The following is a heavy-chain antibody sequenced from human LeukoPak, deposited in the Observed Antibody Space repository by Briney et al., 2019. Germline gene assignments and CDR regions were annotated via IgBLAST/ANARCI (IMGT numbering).Heavy chain of an antibody. Sequence: ASVKVSCKASGGTFSSYAISWVRQAPGQGLEWLGGITLIFGTANYAQKFQGRVTITTDESTSTAYMELSSLRSEDTAVYYCARLNKGSSSWYWGYNWFDPWGQGTLVTVSS. J-gene: IGHJ5*02. CDR3: ARLNKGSSSWYWGYNWFDP. CDR2: ITLIFGTA. D-gene: IGHD6-13*01. V-gene: IGHV1-69*05. CDR1: GGTFSSYA.